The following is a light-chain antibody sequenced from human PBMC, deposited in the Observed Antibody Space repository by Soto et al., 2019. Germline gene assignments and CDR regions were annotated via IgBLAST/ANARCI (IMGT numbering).Light chain of an antibody. CDR2: NVR. Sequence: QSALAQPASVSGSPGQSITISCTGTSSDVGGYDYVSWYQQYAGKAPKLTIYNVRNRPSGVSDSFSGSKSGNTASLTISGLQPEDEADYFCSSYTNSGTVLFGGGTKLTVL. V-gene: IGLV2-14*01. CDR1: SSDVGGYDY. CDR3: SSYTNSGTVL. J-gene: IGLJ2*01.